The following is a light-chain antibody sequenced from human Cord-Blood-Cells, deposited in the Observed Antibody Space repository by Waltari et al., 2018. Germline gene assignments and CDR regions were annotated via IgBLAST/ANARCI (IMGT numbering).Light chain of an antibody. Sequence: DIQMTQHPSSLSASVGDRVTITCRASQSISSYLNWYQQKPGKAPKLLIYAASSLQSGVPSRFSGSGSGTDFTLTISSLQPEDFATYYCQQCYSTPRTFGQGTKVEIK. CDR1: QSISSY. CDR3: QQCYSTPRT. J-gene: IGKJ1*01. CDR2: AAS. V-gene: IGKV1-39*01.